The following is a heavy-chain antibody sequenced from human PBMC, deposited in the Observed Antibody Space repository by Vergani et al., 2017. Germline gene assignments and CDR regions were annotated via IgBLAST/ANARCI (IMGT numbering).Heavy chain of an antibody. Sequence: QLQLQESGPGLLKPSETLSLTCVVSGCSVKNDSYFWGWIRQAPGKGLEHIASVYYLGNPYYNPSVKSRVSVSVDTSKNQFSLKLSYVTAADTAVYYFVRHGYRSVIDWFDPLSPGTLVTVS. CDR1: GCSVKNDSYF. CDR2: VYYLGNP. D-gene: IGHD5-24*01. V-gene: IGHV4-39*01. J-gene: IGHJ5*02. CDR3: VRHGYRSVIDWFDP.